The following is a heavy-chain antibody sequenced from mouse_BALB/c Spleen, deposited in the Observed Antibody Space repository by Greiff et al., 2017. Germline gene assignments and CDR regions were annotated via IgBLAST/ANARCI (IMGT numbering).Heavy chain of an antibody. D-gene: IGHD2-3*01. J-gene: IGHJ1*01. CDR2: ISSGGST. CDR3: ARGPFDGYYANWYFDV. V-gene: IGHV5-6-5*01. Sequence: EVHLVESGGGLVKPGGSLKLSCAASGFTFSSYAMSWVRQTPEKRLEWVASISSGGSTYYPDSVKGRFTISRDNARNILYLQMSSLRSEDTAMYYCARGPFDGYYANWYFDVWGAGTTVTVSS. CDR1: GFTFSSYA.